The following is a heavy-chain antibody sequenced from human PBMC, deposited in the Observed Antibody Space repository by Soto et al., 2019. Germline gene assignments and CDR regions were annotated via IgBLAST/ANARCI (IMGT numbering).Heavy chain of an antibody. J-gene: IGHJ5*02. D-gene: IGHD3-16*01. CDR2: IYPGDSDT. V-gene: IGHV5-51*01. Sequence: GESLKISCKGSGYSFTIYWIGWVRQMPGKGLEWMGIIYPGDSDTRYSPSFQGQVTISADKSISTAYLQWSSLKASDTAMYYCARQLDFDTFWFDPWGQGTLVTVSS. CDR1: GYSFTIYW. CDR3: ARQLDFDTFWFDP.